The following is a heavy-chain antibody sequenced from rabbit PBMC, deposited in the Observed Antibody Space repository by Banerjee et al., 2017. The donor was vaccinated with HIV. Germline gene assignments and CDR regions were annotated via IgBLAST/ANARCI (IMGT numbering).Heavy chain of an antibody. V-gene: IGHV1S40*01. D-gene: IGHD2-1*01. CDR2: IDAGSSGST. J-gene: IGHJ4*01. CDR3: AREDNDYNNYYLQL. CDR1: GFSLSSYA. Sequence: QSLEESGGDLVKPGASLTLTCTASGFSLSSYAMSWVRQAPGKGLEWIACIDAGSSGSTYYASWAKGRFTISKTSSTTVTLQMTSLTAADTATYFCAREDNDYNNYYLQLWGQGTLVTVS.